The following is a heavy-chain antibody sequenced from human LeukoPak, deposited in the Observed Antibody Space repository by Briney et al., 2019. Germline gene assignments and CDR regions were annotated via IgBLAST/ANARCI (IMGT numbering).Heavy chain of an antibody. CDR1: GFTFSSYA. D-gene: IGHD2-15*01. Sequence: GGSLRLSCAASGFTFSSYAMHWVRQAPGKGLEWVAVISYDGSNKYYADSVKGRFTISRDNSKNTPYLQMNSLRAEDTAVYYCARVGIVVSAFDIWGQGTMVTVSS. V-gene: IGHV3-30-3*01. CDR3: ARVGIVVSAFDI. J-gene: IGHJ3*02. CDR2: ISYDGSNK.